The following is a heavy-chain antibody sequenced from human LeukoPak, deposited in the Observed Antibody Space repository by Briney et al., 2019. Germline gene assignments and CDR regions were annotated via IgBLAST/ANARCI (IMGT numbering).Heavy chain of an antibody. J-gene: IGHJ2*01. CDR1: GYTLTELS. D-gene: IGHD6-19*01. Sequence: GASVKVSCKVSGYTLTELSMHWVRQAPGKGLEWMGGFDPEDGETIYAQKFQGRVTMTEDTSTDTAYMELSSLRSEDTAVYYCATNLGYSSGWYHPRYFDLWGRGTLVTVSS. V-gene: IGHV1-24*01. CDR2: FDPEDGET. CDR3: ATNLGYSSGWYHPRYFDL.